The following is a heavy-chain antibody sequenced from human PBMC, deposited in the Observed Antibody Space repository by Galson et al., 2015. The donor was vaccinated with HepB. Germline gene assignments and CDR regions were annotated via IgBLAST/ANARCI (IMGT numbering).Heavy chain of an antibody. D-gene: IGHD5-12*01. CDR2: IIFSGATT. J-gene: IGHJ4*02. CDR3: AKNLRLFED. Sequence: SLRLSCAASGFTFSNFAMTWVRQAPGKGLEWVSAIIFSGATTYYADSVKGRFTISRDNSKNTVFLQMNSLRAEDTAMYYCAKNLRLFEDWGQGTLVTVSS. V-gene: IGHV3-23*01. CDR1: GFTFSNFA.